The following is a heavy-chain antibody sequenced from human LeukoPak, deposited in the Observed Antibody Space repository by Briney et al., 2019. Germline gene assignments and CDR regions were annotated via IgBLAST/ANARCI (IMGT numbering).Heavy chain of an antibody. D-gene: IGHD5-18*01. CDR3: ARDIVMVTYWFDP. Sequence: GASVTVSCKASGYTXTGYYMHGVRQAPGQGLEWMGWSNPNSGGTNYAQQFQGRVTMTRDTSISTAFMELSRLRSDDTAVYYCARDIVMVTYWFDPWGQGTLVTVSS. V-gene: IGHV1-2*02. J-gene: IGHJ5*02. CDR2: SNPNSGGT. CDR1: GYTXTGYY.